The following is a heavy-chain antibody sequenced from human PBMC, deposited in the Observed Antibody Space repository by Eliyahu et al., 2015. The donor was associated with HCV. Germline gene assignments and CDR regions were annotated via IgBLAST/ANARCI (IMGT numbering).Heavy chain of an antibody. Sequence: QVQLVQSGAEVKKPGSSVKVSCKASGGTFSSYAISWVRQAPGQGLEWMGGIIPIFGTANYAQKFQGRVTITADKSTSTAYMELSSLRSEDTAVYYCASATVLRYFDWLQLGYYYGMDVWGQGTTVTVSS. V-gene: IGHV1-69*06. CDR1: GGTFSSYA. D-gene: IGHD3-9*01. CDR3: ASATVLRYFDWLQLGYYYGMDV. J-gene: IGHJ6*02. CDR2: IIPIFGTA.